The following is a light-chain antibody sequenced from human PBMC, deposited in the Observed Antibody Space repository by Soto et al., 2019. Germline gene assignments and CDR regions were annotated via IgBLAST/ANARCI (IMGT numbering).Light chain of an antibody. Sequence: DIQMTQSPSSLSASVADRVTITCQASHHISNSLNWYQQKPGKAPKLLIYDASNLEIGVPSRFSGSGSGTDFTFTISSLQSEDIATYYCQQYDNVPLTFGGGTKVEIK. CDR2: DAS. CDR1: HHISNS. CDR3: QQYDNVPLT. J-gene: IGKJ4*01. V-gene: IGKV1-33*01.